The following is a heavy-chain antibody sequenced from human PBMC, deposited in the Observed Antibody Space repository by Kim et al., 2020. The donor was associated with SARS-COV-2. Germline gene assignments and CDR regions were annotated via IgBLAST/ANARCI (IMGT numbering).Heavy chain of an antibody. D-gene: IGHD3-22*01. CDR1: GFTFSSYA. V-gene: IGHV3-23*01. J-gene: IGHJ6*02. CDR2: ISGSGGST. CDR3: AKGVRADSYDSSGYYYDHYGLDV. Sequence: GGSLRLSCAASGFTFSSYAMSWVRQAPGKGLEWVSAISGSGGSTYYADSVKGRFTISRDNSKNTLYMQMNSLRAEDTAVYYCAKGVRADSYDSSGYYYDHYGLDVRGQGTTVTVSS.